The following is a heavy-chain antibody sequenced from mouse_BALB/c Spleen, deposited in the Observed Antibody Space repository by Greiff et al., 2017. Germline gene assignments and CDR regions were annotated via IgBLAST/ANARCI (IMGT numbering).Heavy chain of an antibody. J-gene: IGHJ4*01. CDR1: GDSITSGY. CDR3: ARYRGYGYYAMDY. D-gene: IGHD1-2*01. V-gene: IGHV3-8*02. Sequence: EVKLQESGPSLVKPSQTLSLTCSVTGDSITSGYWNWIRKFPGNKLEYMGYISYSGSTYYNPSLKSRISITRDTSKNQYYLQLNSVTTEDTATYYCARYRGYGYYAMDYWGQGTSVTVSS. CDR2: ISYSGST.